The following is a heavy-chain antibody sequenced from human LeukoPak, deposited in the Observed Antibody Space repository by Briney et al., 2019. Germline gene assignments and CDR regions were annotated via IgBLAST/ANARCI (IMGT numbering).Heavy chain of an antibody. Sequence: PGGSLRLSCAASGFTFSSYSMNWVRQAPGKGLEWVSSISSSSSYIYYADSVKGRFTISRDNAKNSLYLQMNSLRAEDTAVYYCARVSTGTDAYDIWGQGTMVTVSS. CDR1: GFTFSSYS. J-gene: IGHJ3*02. V-gene: IGHV3-21*01. CDR3: ARVSTGTDAYDI. D-gene: IGHD3-9*01. CDR2: ISSSSSYI.